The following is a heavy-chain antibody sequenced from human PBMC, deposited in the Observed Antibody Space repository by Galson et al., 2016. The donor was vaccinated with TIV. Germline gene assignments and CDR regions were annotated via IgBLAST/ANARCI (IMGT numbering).Heavy chain of an antibody. CDR3: ARVVGGNWFDP. CDR2: MNPYSGNT. Sequence: SCKASGYSFINHDINWVRQATGQGLEWMGWMNPYSGNTGDAQKFQGRVTMTMNTAISPAYRELISPTSEDTAVYYCARVVGGNWFDPWGQGTLVTVSS. V-gene: IGHV1-8*02. J-gene: IGHJ5*02. CDR1: GYSFINHD. D-gene: IGHD3-16*01.